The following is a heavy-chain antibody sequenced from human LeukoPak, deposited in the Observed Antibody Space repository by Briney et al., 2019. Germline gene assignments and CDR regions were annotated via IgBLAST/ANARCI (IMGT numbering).Heavy chain of an antibody. Sequence: PGGSLRLSCAASGFTFGDYWMSWVRQAPGKGLEWVANIKQDGSEKYYVDSVKGRFTISRDNAKNSLYLQMNSLRAEDTAVYYCASEGCSMHYFDYWGQGTLVTVSS. J-gene: IGHJ4*02. CDR2: IKQDGSEK. CDR1: GFTFGDYW. V-gene: IGHV3-7*01. D-gene: IGHD6-13*01. CDR3: ASEGCSMHYFDY.